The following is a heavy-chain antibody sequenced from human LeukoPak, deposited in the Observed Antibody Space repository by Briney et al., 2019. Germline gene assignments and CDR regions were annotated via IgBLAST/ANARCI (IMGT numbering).Heavy chain of an antibody. Sequence: ASVKVSCKASGYTFTSYDINWVRQAPGQGLEWMGWMNPNSGNTAYAQNFQGRVTMTRNTSISTACMELSSLRSEDTAVYYCARGTRGYSGYVLGGSYYYYMDVWGKGTTVTVSS. CDR3: ARGTRGYSGYVLGGSYYYYMDV. V-gene: IGHV1-8*01. CDR2: MNPNSGNT. J-gene: IGHJ6*03. D-gene: IGHD5-12*01. CDR1: GYTFTSYD.